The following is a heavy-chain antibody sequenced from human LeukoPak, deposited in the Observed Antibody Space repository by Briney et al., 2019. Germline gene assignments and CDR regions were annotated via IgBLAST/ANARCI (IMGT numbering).Heavy chain of an antibody. D-gene: IGHD3-10*01. V-gene: IGHV4-59*13. CDR3: ARGARSSDY. CDR2: IYNSVTT. CDR1: GLSISANS. J-gene: IGHJ4*02. Sequence: SETLSLTCTVSGLSISANSWSWIRQPPGKGLEWIGYIYNSVTTNYNPSLTSRVTISVDTSKNQLSLKLSSAAAADTAVYYCARGARSSDYWGQGTLVTVSS.